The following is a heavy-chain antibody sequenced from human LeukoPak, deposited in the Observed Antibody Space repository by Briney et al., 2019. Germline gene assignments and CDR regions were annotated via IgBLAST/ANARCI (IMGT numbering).Heavy chain of an antibody. CDR2: MNPNSGNT. CDR3: ARGYIVATITFDYFDY. V-gene: IGHV1-8*01. Sequence: GASVKVSCKASGYTFTSYDVNWVRQATGQGLEWMGWMNPNSGNTGYAQKFQGRVTMTRNTSISTAYMELSSLRSEDTAVYYCARGYIVATITFDYFDYWGQGTLVTVSS. D-gene: IGHD5-12*01. CDR1: GYTFTSYD. J-gene: IGHJ4*02.